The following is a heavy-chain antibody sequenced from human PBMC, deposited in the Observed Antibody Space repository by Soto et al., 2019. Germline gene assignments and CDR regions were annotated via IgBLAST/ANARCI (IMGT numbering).Heavy chain of an antibody. J-gene: IGHJ4*02. CDR2: ISGSGGST. CDR1: GFTFSSYA. V-gene: IGHV3-23*01. D-gene: IGHD3-3*01. Sequence: GGSLRLSCAASGFTFSSYAMSWVRQAPGKGLEWVSAISGSGGSTYYADSVKGRFTISRDNSKNTLYLQMNSLRAEDTAVYYWAKVLGVVIKGNHFFDYWGQGTLVTVSS. CDR3: AKVLGVVIKGNHFFDY.